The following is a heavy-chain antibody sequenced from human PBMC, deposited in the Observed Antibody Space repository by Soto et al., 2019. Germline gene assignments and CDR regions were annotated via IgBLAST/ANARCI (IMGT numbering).Heavy chain of an antibody. CDR1: GFTFSSYG. CDR3: ARDALNPYSGQQLPEQKYNWFDP. CDR2: IWYDGSNK. J-gene: IGHJ5*02. V-gene: IGHV3-33*01. Sequence: GGSLRLSCAASGFTFSSYGMHWVRQAPGKGLEWVAVIWYDGSNKYYADSVKGRFTISRDNSKNTLYLQMNSLRAEDTAVYYCARDALNPYSGQQLPEQKYNWFDPWGQGTLVTVSS. D-gene: IGHD1-26*01.